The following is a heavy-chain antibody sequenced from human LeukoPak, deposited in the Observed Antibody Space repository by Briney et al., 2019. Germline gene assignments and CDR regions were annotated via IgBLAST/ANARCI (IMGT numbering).Heavy chain of an antibody. J-gene: IGHJ4*02. Sequence: GGSLRRSCAASGFTFSSYGMHWVRQAPGKGLEWVAFIRYDGSNKYYADSVKGRFTISRDNSKNTLYLQMNSLRAEDTAVYYCAKDTGNWNGGYFDYWGQGTLVTVSS. CDR3: AKDTGNWNGGYFDY. CDR2: IRYDGSNK. V-gene: IGHV3-30*02. CDR1: GFTFSSYG. D-gene: IGHD1-1*01.